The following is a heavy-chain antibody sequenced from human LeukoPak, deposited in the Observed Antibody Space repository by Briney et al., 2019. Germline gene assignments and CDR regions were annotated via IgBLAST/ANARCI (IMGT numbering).Heavy chain of an antibody. Sequence: PGGSLRLSCAASGFTFSSYAMHWVRQAPGKGLEWVAVISYDGSNKYYADSVKGRFAISRDNSKNTLYLQMNSLRAEDTAVYYCATHTVTTYYFDYWGQGTLVTVSS. D-gene: IGHD4-17*01. V-gene: IGHV3-30*09. CDR2: ISYDGSNK. CDR3: ATHTVTTYYFDY. CDR1: GFTFSSYA. J-gene: IGHJ4*02.